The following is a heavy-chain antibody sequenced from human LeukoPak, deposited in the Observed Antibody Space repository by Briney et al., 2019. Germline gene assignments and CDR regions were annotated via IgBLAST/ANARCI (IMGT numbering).Heavy chain of an antibody. D-gene: IGHD4-17*01. CDR2: ISGSGGST. CDR3: AKATVTTHWFDP. V-gene: IGHV3-23*01. CDR1: GITSSDNF. J-gene: IGHJ5*02. Sequence: GGSLRLSCAASGITSSDNFMSWIRQAPGKGLEWVSAISGSGGSTYYADSVKGRFTISRDNSKNTLYLQMNSLRAEDTAVYYCAKATVTTHWFDPWGQGTLVTVSS.